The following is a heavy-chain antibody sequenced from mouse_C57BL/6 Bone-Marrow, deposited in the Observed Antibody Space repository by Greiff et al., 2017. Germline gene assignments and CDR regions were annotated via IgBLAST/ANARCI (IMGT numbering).Heavy chain of an antibody. Sequence: VQLQQPGAELVKPGASVKLSCKASGYTFTSYWMQWVKQRPGQGLEWIGEIDPYDSDTNYNQKFKGKATLTVDTSSSTAYLQLSSLTSEDSAVYYCARRPVGRYCFDYWGQGTTLTVSS. CDR3: ARRPVGRYCFDY. CDR2: IDPYDSDT. D-gene: IGHD4-1*01. CDR1: GYTFTSYW. J-gene: IGHJ2*01. V-gene: IGHV1-50*01.